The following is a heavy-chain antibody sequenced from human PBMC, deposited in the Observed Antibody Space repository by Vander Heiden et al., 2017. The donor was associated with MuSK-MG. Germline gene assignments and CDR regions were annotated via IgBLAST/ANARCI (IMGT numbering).Heavy chain of an antibody. V-gene: IGHV1-8*01. D-gene: IGHD2-2*01. CDR2: MNPNSGNT. Sequence: QVQLVQSGAEVKKPGASVKVSCKASGYTFTSYDINWVRQATGQGLEWMGWMNPNSGNTGYAQKFQGRVTMTRNTSISTAYMELSSLRSEDTAVYYCARGHCPPSSTSCYADYYYYGMDVWGQGTTVTVSS. CDR1: GYTFTSYD. J-gene: IGHJ6*02. CDR3: ARGHCPPSSTSCYADYYYYGMDV.